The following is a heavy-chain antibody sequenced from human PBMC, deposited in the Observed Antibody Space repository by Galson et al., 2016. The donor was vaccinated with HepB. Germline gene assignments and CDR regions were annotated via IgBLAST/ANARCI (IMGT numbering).Heavy chain of an antibody. CDR1: GDSVSSNSAT. CDR2: TYYRSKWYN. V-gene: IGHV6-1*01. CDR3: ASQYSSSSFYYGMDV. J-gene: IGHJ6*02. Sequence: CAISGDSVSSNSATWNWIRQSPSRCPEWLGRTYYRSKWYNDYAVTVKSRVTINPDTSTNPFYLHLNSVTPEDTAVYYCASQYSSSSFYYGMDVWGQGTTVTVSS. D-gene: IGHD6-6*01.